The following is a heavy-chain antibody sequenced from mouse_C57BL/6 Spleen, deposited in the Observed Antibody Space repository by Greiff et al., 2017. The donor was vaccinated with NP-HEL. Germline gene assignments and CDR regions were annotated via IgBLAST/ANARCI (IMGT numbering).Heavy chain of an antibody. CDR1: GYTFTSYW. J-gene: IGHJ4*01. Sequence: VQLQQPGAELVKPGASVKLSCKASGYTFTSYWMHWVKQRPGQGLEWIGMIHPNSGSTNYNEKFKSKATLTVDKSSSTAYMQLSSLTSEDSAVYYCARPLRHYAMDYWGQGTSVTVSS. CDR2: IHPNSGST. CDR3: ARPLRHYAMDY. V-gene: IGHV1-64*01.